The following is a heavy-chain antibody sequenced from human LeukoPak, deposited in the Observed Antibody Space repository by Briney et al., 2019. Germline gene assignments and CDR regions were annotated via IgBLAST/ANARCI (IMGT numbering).Heavy chain of an antibody. CDR3: ARAGGYFRGAEYFQY. CDR1: GASFSGYY. CDR2: INHSGTT. Sequence: PSETLSLTCAVYGASFSGYYWSWIRQPPGKGLEWMGEINHSGTTNYNPSLKSRVTISVDTSKNQFSLKLSSVTSADTAVYYCARAGGYFRGAEYFQYWGQGTLVTVSS. J-gene: IGHJ1*01. D-gene: IGHD3-22*01. V-gene: IGHV4-34*01.